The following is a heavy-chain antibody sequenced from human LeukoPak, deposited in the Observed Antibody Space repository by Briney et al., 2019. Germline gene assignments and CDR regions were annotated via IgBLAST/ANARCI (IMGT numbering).Heavy chain of an antibody. Sequence: APVTVSCTASGYTFTGYYMHWVRQAPGQGLEWMGWINPNSGGTNYAQKFQGRVTMTRDTSISTAYMELSRLRSDDTAMYYCARDTGDTYNWFDPWGQGTLVTVSS. CDR3: ARDTGDTYNWFDP. D-gene: IGHD3-16*01. CDR1: GYTFTGYY. J-gene: IGHJ5*02. CDR2: INPNSGGT. V-gene: IGHV1-2*02.